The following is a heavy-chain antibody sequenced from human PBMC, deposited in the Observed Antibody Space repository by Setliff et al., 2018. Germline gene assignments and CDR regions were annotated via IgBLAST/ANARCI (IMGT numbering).Heavy chain of an antibody. V-gene: IGHV1-18*01. CDR2: ISVYNGDT. D-gene: IGHD2-8*01. CDR3: ARAPSVELVAIRTNSWFTY. Sequence: ASVKVSCKASGYTFRNYAFAWVRQAPGQGLEWVGWISVYNGDTNYAQKFQGRVTLTTDTSTSTAYMELRSLTSDDSAFYYCARAPSVELVAIRTNSWFTYWGQGTLVTVSS. CDR1: GYTFRNYA. J-gene: IGHJ4*02.